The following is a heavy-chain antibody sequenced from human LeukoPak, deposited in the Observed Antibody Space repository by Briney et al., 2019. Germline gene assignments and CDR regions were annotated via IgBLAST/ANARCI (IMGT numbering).Heavy chain of an antibody. CDR2: INSDGSST. D-gene: IGHD3-9*01. J-gene: IGHJ4*02. Sequence: GGSLRLSCAASGFTFSSYWMHWVRQAPGKGLVWVSRINSDGSSTSYVDSVKGRFTISRDNAKNTLYLQMNSLRAEDTAVYYCARGWDILTGYPFDYWGQGTLVTVSS. CDR1: GFTFSSYW. V-gene: IGHV3-74*01. CDR3: ARGWDILTGYPFDY.